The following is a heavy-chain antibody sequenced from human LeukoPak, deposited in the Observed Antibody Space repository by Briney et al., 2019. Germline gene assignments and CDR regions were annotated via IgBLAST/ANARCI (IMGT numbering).Heavy chain of an antibody. CDR1: GLTFSSYG. J-gene: IGHJ4*02. V-gene: IGHV3-30*02. CDR2: IRNDGSNK. D-gene: IGHD3-22*01. Sequence: GGSLRLSCAASGLTFSSYGMHWVRQAPGKGLEWVAFIRNDGSNKNYADSVKGRFTISRDNSKSTLYLQMNSLRAEDTAVYYCATDIRGYWVGDWGQGTLVTVSS. CDR3: ATDIRGYWVGD.